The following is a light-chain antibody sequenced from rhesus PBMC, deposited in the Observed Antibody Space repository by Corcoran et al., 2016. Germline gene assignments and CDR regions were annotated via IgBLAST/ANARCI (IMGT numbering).Light chain of an antibody. CDR2: SAS. CDR3: QQGYNTPYS. Sequence: DIQMTQSPSSLSASVGDKVTITCRASQDIDSWLAWYQQKPGKAPKLLIYSASRLQSGVPSRIRGRGAGTEYTLTISSLQHEDVATYYCQQGYNTPYSFGQGTKVEIK. CDR1: QDIDSW. V-gene: IGKV1-18*01. J-gene: IGKJ2*01.